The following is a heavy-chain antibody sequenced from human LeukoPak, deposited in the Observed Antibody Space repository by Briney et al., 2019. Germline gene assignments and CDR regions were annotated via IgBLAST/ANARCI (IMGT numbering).Heavy chain of an antibody. D-gene: IGHD4-17*01. CDR3: ARREVTTSWYFDL. J-gene: IGHJ2*01. V-gene: IGHV4-59*08. CDR1: GGSISSYY. Sequence: SSETLSLTCTVSGGSISSYYWSWIRQSPGKGLEWIAYIYNSGSTNYHPSLKSRVTISVDTSKNQFSLKLSSVTAADTAVYYCARREVTTSWYFDLWGRGTLVTVSS. CDR2: IYNSGST.